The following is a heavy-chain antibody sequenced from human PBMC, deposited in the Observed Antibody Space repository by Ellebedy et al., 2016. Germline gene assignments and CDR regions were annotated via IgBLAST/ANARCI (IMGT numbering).Heavy chain of an antibody. CDR2: ISSTGNFL. CDR3: TKVGNGWSSDY. V-gene: IGHV3-21*01. J-gene: IGHJ4*02. D-gene: IGHD6-19*01. Sequence: GESLKISXAASGFTFDDYAMHWVRQAPGKGLEWVSSISSTGNFLDYADSVKGRFTISKDTATNSLFLQMSSLRAEDTAVYYCTKVGNGWSSDYWGQGTLVTVSS. CDR1: GFTFDDYA.